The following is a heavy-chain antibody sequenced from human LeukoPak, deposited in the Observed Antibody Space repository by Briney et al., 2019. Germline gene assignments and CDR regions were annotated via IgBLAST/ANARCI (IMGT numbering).Heavy chain of an antibody. CDR2: ISGTAGRA. CDR3: AKGGFDTAMVTSWYFDV. Sequence: PGGSLRLSCAASGFRFDSYAMNWVRQAPGGGLEWVSGISGTAGRAYYADSVKGRFTIYRANSKSELHLQMNSLRGDDTAIYFCAKGGFDTAMVTSWYFDVWGRGTPVTVSS. J-gene: IGHJ2*01. D-gene: IGHD5-18*01. V-gene: IGHV3-23*01. CDR1: GFRFDSYA.